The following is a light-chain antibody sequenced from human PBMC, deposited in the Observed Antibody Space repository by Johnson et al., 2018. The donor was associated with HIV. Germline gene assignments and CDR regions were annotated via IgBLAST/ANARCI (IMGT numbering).Light chain of an antibody. Sequence: QSVLTQPPSVSAAPGQTVNISCSGNVSNIESYFVSWYQQLPGAAPTLLIYEDNKRPSGIPDRFSGSKSGATATLGITGIQTGDEADYYCGIWDASLSPLYVFGTGTTITVL. CDR1: VSNIESYF. J-gene: IGLJ1*01. CDR2: EDN. V-gene: IGLV1-51*02. CDR3: GIWDASLSPLYV.